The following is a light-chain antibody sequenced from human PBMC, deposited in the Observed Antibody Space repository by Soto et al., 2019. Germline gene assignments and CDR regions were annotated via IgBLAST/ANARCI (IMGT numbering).Light chain of an antibody. CDR1: QSVGSY. Sequence: EIVLTQSPATLSLSPGDRATLSCRASQSVGSYLGWYQQRPCQAPRLLIYDASNSATGIPARFSGSGSGTSFTLPISSLEPEDFAVYYCQQRSDWPSTFGGGTKVEIK. V-gene: IGKV3-11*01. J-gene: IGKJ4*01. CDR3: QQRSDWPST. CDR2: DAS.